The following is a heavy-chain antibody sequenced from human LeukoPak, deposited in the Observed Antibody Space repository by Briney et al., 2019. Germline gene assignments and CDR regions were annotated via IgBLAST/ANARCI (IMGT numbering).Heavy chain of an antibody. V-gene: IGHV1-18*01. CDR2: ISAYNGNT. Sequence: ASVKVSCKASGYTFTSYGISWVRQAPGQGLEWMGWISAYNGNTNYAQKLQGRVTMTTDTSTSTAYIELRSLRSDDTAVYYCARDGLGAYDSSGYDYWGQGTLVTVSS. CDR3: ARDGLGAYDSSGYDY. J-gene: IGHJ4*02. CDR1: GYTFTSYG. D-gene: IGHD3-22*01.